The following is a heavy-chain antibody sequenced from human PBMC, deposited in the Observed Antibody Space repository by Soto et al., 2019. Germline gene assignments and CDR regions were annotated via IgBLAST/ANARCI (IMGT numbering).Heavy chain of an antibody. CDR2: ISASSGNT. D-gene: IGHD3-10*01. CDR1: GFTFSSYA. V-gene: IGHV3-23*01. CDR3: AKTYYYGSGTYRPPDY. J-gene: IGHJ4*02. Sequence: EVQLLESGGGLVPPGGSLRLSCAASGFTFSSYAMGWAHQAPGKGLEWVSAISASSGNTYFADSVKGRFTISRDNSKNTLYLQMNSLRAEDTAVYYCAKTYYYGSGTYRPPDYWGQGTLVTVSS.